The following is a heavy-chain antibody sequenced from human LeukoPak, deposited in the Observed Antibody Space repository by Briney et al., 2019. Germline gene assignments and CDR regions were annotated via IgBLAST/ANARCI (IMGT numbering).Heavy chain of an antibody. D-gene: IGHD6-13*01. CDR2: INPNSGDT. Sequence: ASVKVSCKASGYIFTGYYMHWVRQAPGQGLEWMGWINPNSGDTNYAQKFQGRVTMTRDTSISTAYMELSRLRSDDTAVYYCARSQQTWYYYYMDVWGKGTTVTISS. CDR1: GYIFTGYY. CDR3: ARSQQTWYYYYMDV. J-gene: IGHJ6*03. V-gene: IGHV1-2*02.